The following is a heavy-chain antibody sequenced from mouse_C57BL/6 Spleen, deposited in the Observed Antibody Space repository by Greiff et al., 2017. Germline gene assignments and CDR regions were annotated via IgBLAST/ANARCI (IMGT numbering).Heavy chain of an antibody. J-gene: IGHJ1*03. CDR3: TLCDCMPDWYFDV. V-gene: IGHV14-1*01. Sequence: EVQLQQSGAELVRPGASVKLSCTASGFNIKDYYMHWVKQRPEQGLEWIGRLDPEDGVTEYATKFQGKATMTADTSSNTAYLQLSSLTSEDTAVYYCTLCDCMPDWYFDVWGTGTTVSVSS. CDR2: LDPEDGVT. CDR1: GFNIKDYY. D-gene: IGHD6-1*01.